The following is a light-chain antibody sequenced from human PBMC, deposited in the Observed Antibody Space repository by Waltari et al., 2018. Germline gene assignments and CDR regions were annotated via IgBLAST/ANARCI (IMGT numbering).Light chain of an antibody. Sequence: QSALTQPASVSGSPGQSITISCTGTSSHVGGYNYVSCYQQVPGKAPKLIIYDVSNRPSGVSSRFSGSKSGNTASLTISGLQAEDEANYYCSSYIDSSTLELFGGGTSLTVL. CDR1: SSHVGGYNY. J-gene: IGLJ2*01. V-gene: IGLV2-14*03. CDR3: SSYIDSSTLEL. CDR2: DVS.